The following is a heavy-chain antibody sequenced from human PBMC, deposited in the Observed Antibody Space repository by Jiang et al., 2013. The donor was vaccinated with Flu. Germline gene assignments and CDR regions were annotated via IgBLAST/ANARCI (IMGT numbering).Heavy chain of an antibody. J-gene: IGHJ4*02. V-gene: IGHV4-34*01. D-gene: IGHD6-13*01. CDR2: INLIGST. CDR1: GGPLSGYY. CDR3: ARGHSGYSSSWYNY. Sequence: LLKPSETLSLTCAVYGGPLSGYYWSWIRQPPGKGLEWIGEINLIGSTDYNPSLKSRVTISVDTSKNQFSLKVNSVTAADTAVYYCARGHSGYSSSWYNYWGQGTLVTVSS.